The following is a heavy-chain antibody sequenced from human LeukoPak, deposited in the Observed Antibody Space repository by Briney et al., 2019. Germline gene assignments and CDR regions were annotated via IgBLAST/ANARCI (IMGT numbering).Heavy chain of an antibody. D-gene: IGHD4-17*01. CDR1: GFTFSRYW. CDR3: ARVYGDYVGY. J-gene: IGHJ4*02. Sequence: GGSLRLSCAASGFTFSRYWMSWVRQAPGKGLEWVANIKQDGSEKYYVDSVKGRFTISRDNAKNSVFLQMNSLRAEDTAVYYCARVYGDYVGYWGQGTLVTVSS. CDR2: IKQDGSEK. V-gene: IGHV3-7*01.